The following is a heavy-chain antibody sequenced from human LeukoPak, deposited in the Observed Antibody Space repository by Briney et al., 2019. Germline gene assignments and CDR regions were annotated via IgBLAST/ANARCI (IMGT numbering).Heavy chain of an antibody. CDR3: AKLVVSVDY. D-gene: IGHD2-15*01. Sequence: PWGSLRLSCAASGFTFSSYSMNWVRQAPGKGLEWVAFIRYDGSNKYYADSVKGRFTISRDNSKNTLYLQMNSLRAEDTAVYYCAKLVVSVDYWGQGTLVTVSS. CDR2: IRYDGSNK. V-gene: IGHV3-30*02. J-gene: IGHJ4*02. CDR1: GFTFSSYS.